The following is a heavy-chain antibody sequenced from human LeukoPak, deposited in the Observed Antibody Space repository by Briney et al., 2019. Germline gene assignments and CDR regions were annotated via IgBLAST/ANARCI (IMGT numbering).Heavy chain of an antibody. CDR1: GFSFRNAW. V-gene: IGHV3-15*01. CDR2: IKSKTDGGTT. CDR3: TTVWNCGGDCSDAFDI. D-gene: IGHD2-21*02. J-gene: IGHJ3*02. Sequence: GGSETLFCAASGFSFRNAWMSWVRQAPGKGLEWVGRIKSKTDGGTTDYAAPVKGRFTISRDDSKNTLYLQMNSLKTEDTAVYYCTTVWNCGGDCSDAFDIWGQRTLVTASS.